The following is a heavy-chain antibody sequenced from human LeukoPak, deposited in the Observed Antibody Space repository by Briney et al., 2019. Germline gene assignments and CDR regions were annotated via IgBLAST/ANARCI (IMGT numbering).Heavy chain of an antibody. V-gene: IGHV3-30*02. CDR1: GFTFSSYG. J-gene: IGHJ4*02. Sequence: LSGGSLRLSCAASGFTFSSYGMHWVRQAPGKGLEWVAFIRYDGSNKYYADSVKGRFTISRDNSKNTLYLQMNSLRAEDTAVYYCAKDYYGSGRYYFDYWGQGTLVTVSS. CDR3: AKDYYGSGRYYFDY. CDR2: IRYDGSNK. D-gene: IGHD3-10*01.